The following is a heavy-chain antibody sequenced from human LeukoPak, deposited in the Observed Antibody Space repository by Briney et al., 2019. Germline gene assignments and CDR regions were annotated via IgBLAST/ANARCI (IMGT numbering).Heavy chain of an antibody. CDR2: IYYSEST. D-gene: IGHD6-13*01. Sequence: SETLSLTCTVSGGSISSSYYFWGWIRQPPGKGLEWTGSIYYSESTYYNPSLKSGVTISVDTSKNQFSLKLISVTAADTAVYYCARHEYSSSWSPPSYFDLWGRGTLITVSS. J-gene: IGHJ2*01. V-gene: IGHV4-39*01. CDR1: GGSISSSYYF. CDR3: ARHEYSSSWSPPSYFDL.